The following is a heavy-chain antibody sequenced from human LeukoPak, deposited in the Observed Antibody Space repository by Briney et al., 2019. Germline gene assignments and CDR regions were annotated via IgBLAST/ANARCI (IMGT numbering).Heavy chain of an antibody. Sequence: PGMSLRLSCAVSEVNFRHYAIHWVRQAPGKGLEWVAVISYDGTTKHYADSVKGRLTLSRDSSKKTVFLQMNSLRLEYTAVYYCAIERAYFDFWSGPAYWGQGTLVTVSS. V-gene: IGHV3-30-3*01. J-gene: IGHJ4*02. CDR1: EVNFRHYA. D-gene: IGHD3-3*01. CDR3: AIERAYFDFWSGPAY. CDR2: ISYDGTTK.